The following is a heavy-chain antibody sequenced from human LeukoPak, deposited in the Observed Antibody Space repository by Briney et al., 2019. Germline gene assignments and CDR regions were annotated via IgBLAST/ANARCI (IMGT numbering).Heavy chain of an antibody. V-gene: IGHV3-11*04. D-gene: IGHD4-23*01. CDR2: ISGRSTTI. Sequence: GGSLRLSCAASGFTFSDYYMSWIRQAPGKGLEWVSYISGRSTTIYNADSVKGRFTISRDNAKNSLYLQMNSLRAEDTAVYYCARDSGYSGNSGHFDYWGQGTLVTVSS. J-gene: IGHJ4*02. CDR1: GFTFSDYY. CDR3: ARDSGYSGNSGHFDY.